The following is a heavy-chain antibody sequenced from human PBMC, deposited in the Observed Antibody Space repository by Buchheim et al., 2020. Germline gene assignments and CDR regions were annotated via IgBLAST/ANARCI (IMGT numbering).Heavy chain of an antibody. Sequence: QVQLVESGGGVVQPGRSLRLSCAASGFTFSSYGMHWVRQAPGKGLEWVAVISYDGSNKYYADSVKGRFTISRDNSKNTLYLQMNSLRAEDTAVYYCAKAGDAEAPVDYWGQGTL. D-gene: IGHD3-16*01. CDR2: ISYDGSNK. CDR1: GFTFSSYG. V-gene: IGHV3-30*18. CDR3: AKAGDAEAPVDY. J-gene: IGHJ4*02.